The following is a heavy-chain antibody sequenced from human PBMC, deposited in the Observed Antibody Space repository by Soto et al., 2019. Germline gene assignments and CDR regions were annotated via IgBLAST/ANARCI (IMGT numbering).Heavy chain of an antibody. CDR1: GGTFSSYT. Sequence: QVQLVQSGAEVKKPGSSVKVSCKASGGTFSSYTISWVRQAPGQGLEWMGRIIPILGIANYAQKFQGRVTITADKSTSTAYMELSSLTSEDTAVYYCARGGLAAAGHYYYYGMDVWGQGTTVTVSS. J-gene: IGHJ6*02. CDR2: IIPILGIA. CDR3: ARGGLAAAGHYYYYGMDV. V-gene: IGHV1-69*02. D-gene: IGHD6-13*01.